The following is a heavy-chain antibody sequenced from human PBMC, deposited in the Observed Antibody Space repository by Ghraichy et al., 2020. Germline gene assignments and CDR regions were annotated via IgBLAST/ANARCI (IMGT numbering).Heavy chain of an antibody. J-gene: IGHJ6*02. CDR2: IYYSGST. V-gene: IGHV4-59*01. Sequence: SETLSLTCTVSNGSISSYYWSWIRQPPGKGLEWIGYIYYSGSTDYNPSLKSRVTISVDTSMNQFSLNLSSVTAADTAVYYCARCSSSGYYGYYGMDVWGQGTTVTVSS. CDR1: NGSISSYY. D-gene: IGHD3-22*01. CDR3: ARCSSSGYYGYYGMDV.